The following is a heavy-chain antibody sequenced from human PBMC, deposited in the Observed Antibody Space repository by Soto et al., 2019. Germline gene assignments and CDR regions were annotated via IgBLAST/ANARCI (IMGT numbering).Heavy chain of an antibody. CDR1: GGTFSSYA. V-gene: IGHV1-69*13. D-gene: IGHD6-13*01. CDR3: ARAGIAAAGKGLYFDY. J-gene: IGHJ4*02. Sequence: GASVKVSCKASGGTFSSYAISWVRQARGQGLEWMGGIIPIFGTANYAQKFQGRVTITADESTSTAYMELSSLRSEDTAVYYCARAGIAAAGKGLYFDYWGQGTLVTVSS. CDR2: IIPIFGTA.